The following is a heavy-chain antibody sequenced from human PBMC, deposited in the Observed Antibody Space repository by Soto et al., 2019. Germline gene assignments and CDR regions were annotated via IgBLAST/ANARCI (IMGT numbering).Heavy chain of an antibody. CDR3: LIDLVKDGSKPSHY. V-gene: IGHV3-23*01. CDR2: ISGSGGST. Sequence: VGSLRLACAASGFTFSSYAMSWVRQAPGKGLEWVSAISGSGGSTYYADSVKGRFTISRDNSKNTLYVQMNSLRAEDTAVYYCLIDLVKDGSKPSHYCCQRTLVTVS. D-gene: IGHD2-21*01. CDR1: GFTFSSYA. J-gene: IGHJ4*02.